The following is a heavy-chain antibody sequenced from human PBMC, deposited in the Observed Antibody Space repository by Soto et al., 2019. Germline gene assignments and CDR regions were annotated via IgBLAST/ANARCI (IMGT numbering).Heavy chain of an antibody. V-gene: IGHV3-53*04. CDR3: AKDVGLYCGGDCYSRDAFDI. Sequence: GGSLRLSCAASGFTVSSNYMSWVRQAPGKGLEWVSVIYSGGSTYYADSVKGRFTISRHNSKNTLYLQMNSLRAEDTAVYYCAKDVGLYCGGDCYSRDAFDIWGQGTMVTVSS. CDR1: GFTVSSNY. J-gene: IGHJ3*02. CDR2: IYSGGST. D-gene: IGHD2-21*02.